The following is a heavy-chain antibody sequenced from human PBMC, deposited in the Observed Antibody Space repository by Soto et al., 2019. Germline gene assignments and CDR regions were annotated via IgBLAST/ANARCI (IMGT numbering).Heavy chain of an antibody. CDR1: GGSISSGSYY. D-gene: IGHD2-2*01. CDR3: ARDKPDVARPAFDP. V-gene: IGHV4-31*03. J-gene: IGHJ5*02. CDR2: MYYSGST. Sequence: PSETLSLTCTVSGGSISSGSYYCNWIRQHPGKGLEWIGYMYYSGSTYYNPSLKSRITISRDKSKNQFSLRLSSVTAADTSMYYCARDKPDVARPAFDPCGQGILVTGS.